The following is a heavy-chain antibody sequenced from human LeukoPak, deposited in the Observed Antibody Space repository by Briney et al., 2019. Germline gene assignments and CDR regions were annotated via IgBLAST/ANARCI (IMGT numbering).Heavy chain of an antibody. D-gene: IGHD3-16*01. CDR3: ARMMDYYYYMDV. J-gene: IGHJ6*03. Sequence: ASVKVSCKASGYTFTGYYMHWVRQAPGQGLEWMGWINPNSGGTGYAQKFQGRVTMTRNTSISTAYMELSSLRSEDTAVYYCARMMDYYYYMDVWGKGTMVTVSS. CDR2: INPNSGGT. V-gene: IGHV1-2*02. CDR1: GYTFTGYY.